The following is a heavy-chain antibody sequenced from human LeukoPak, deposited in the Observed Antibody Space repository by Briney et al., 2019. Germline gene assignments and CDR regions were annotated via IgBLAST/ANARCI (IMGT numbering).Heavy chain of an antibody. Sequence: GGSLRLSCSASGFTFSSYVMFWVRQAPGKGLEYVSAVSSIGGSTYYADSVKGRFTISRDNSKNTLYLQMISLRPEDTAVYYCVKEGDGAFDIWGQGTMVTVSS. CDR3: VKEGDGAFDI. CDR2: VSSIGGST. V-gene: IGHV3-64D*09. CDR1: GFTFSSYV. D-gene: IGHD2-21*01. J-gene: IGHJ3*02.